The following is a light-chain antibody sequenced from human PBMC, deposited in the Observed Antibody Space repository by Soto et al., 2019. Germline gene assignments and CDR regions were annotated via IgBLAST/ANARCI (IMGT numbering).Light chain of an antibody. CDR1: QSVNSNY. CDR2: DVS. Sequence: EIVLTQSPATLSLSPGERATLSCGASQSVNSNYLAWYQQKPGLAPRLLMYDVSNRATGIPDRFSGSGSGTDFTLTISRLEPEDFVVYYCQQYGSSPLTFGGGTKVDIK. CDR3: QQYGSSPLT. J-gene: IGKJ4*01. V-gene: IGKV3D-20*01.